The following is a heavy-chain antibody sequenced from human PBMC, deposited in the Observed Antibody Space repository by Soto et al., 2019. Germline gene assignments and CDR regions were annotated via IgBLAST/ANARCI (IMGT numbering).Heavy chain of an antibody. V-gene: IGHV3-9*01. CDR1: GFTFDDYA. CDR3: TKDIREVLAYWYFDI. J-gene: IGHJ2*01. D-gene: IGHD1-26*01. CDR2: ISWNSGGI. Sequence: GGSLRLSCAASGFTFDDYAMHWVRQVPGKGLEWVSGISWNSGGIGYADFVKGRFTISRDNAKNSLYLQMNSLRAEDTALYYCTKDIREVLAYWYFDIWGRGTLVTVSS.